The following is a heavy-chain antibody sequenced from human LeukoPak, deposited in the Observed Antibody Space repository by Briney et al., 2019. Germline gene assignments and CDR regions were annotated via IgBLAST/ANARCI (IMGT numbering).Heavy chain of an antibody. D-gene: IGHD5-12*01. Sequence: GGSLRLSCAASGFTFSVYWMHWVRQAPGKGLVWVSLIKSDGSSAMYADSVKGRFSISRDNAKNTLSLQMNSLRAEDTAVYFCARELASAAFYFWGQGTPVTVSS. CDR1: GFTFSVYW. J-gene: IGHJ4*01. V-gene: IGHV3-74*03. CDR3: ARELASAAFYF. CDR2: IKSDGSSA.